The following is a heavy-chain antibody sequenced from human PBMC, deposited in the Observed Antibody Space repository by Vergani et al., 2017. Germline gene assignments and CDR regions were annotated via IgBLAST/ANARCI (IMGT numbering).Heavy chain of an antibody. CDR1: GYSFTSYW. D-gene: IGHD2-8*01. Sequence: EVQLVQSGAEVKKPGESLKLSCQGSGYSFTSYWIGWVRPMPGKDLAWMGIIYPGDSATRYSPSFQGQVTISADKSISTAYLQWSSLKASETAMYYCARTSLYPTSYYYYMDVWGKGSTVTVSS. V-gene: IGHV5-51*01. CDR3: ARTSLYPTSYYYYMDV. CDR2: IYPGDSAT. J-gene: IGHJ6*03.